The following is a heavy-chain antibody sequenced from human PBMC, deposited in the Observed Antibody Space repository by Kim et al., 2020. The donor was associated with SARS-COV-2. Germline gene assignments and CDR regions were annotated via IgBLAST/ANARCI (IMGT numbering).Heavy chain of an antibody. V-gene: IGHV3-30*01. Sequence: GNHTKHADSAKGRITTSRGNSKNTLYLQMNSLRAEDTVVYYCAKALVESWGQGTLVTVSS. CDR3: AKALVES. J-gene: IGHJ5*02. CDR2: GNHT. D-gene: IGHD1-26*01.